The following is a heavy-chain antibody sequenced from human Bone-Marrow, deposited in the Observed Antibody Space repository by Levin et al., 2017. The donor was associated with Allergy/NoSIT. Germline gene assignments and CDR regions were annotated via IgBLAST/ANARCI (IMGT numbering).Heavy chain of an antibody. CDR3: ARLYCSTSSCYLDY. V-gene: IGHV4-30-4*01. CDR1: GGSISSGTGDYS. J-gene: IGHJ4*02. D-gene: IGHD2-2*01. Sequence: SQTLSLTCSVSGGSISSGTGDYSWCWIRQPPGQGLEWIGYIYYSGSTYYNPSLNSRVTISVDTSKNQFSLKLSSVTAADTAVYFCARLYCSTSSCYLDYWGQGTLVTVSS. CDR2: IYYSGST.